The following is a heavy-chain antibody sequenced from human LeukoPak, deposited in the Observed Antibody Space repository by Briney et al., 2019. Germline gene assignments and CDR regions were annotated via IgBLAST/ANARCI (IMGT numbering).Heavy chain of an antibody. CDR1: GGSFSNYY. J-gene: IGHJ4*02. V-gene: IGHV4-59*01. Sequence: PSETLSLTCTVSGGSFSNYYWSWIRQPPGKGLEWIGYIYYSGSTSYNPSLKSRVTISVDTSKNQFSLKLSSVTAADTAVYYCARVSSQVGTTSQYYFDYWGQGTLVTVSS. D-gene: IGHD1/OR15-1a*01. CDR2: IYYSGST. CDR3: ARVSSQVGTTSQYYFDY.